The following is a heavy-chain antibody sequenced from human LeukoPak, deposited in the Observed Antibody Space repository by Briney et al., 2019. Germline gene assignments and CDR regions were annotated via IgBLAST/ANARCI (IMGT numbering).Heavy chain of an antibody. CDR1: GYTFTSYG. J-gene: IGHJ4*02. Sequence: ASVKVSCKASGYTFTSYGISWVRQAPGQGLEWMGWTSAYNGNTNYAQKLQGRVTMTTDTSTSTAYMELRSLRSDDTAVYYCARGSAFTFGGVIVRYGFYDYWGQGTLVTVSS. V-gene: IGHV1-18*01. CDR2: TSAYNGNT. D-gene: IGHD3-16*02. CDR3: ARGSAFTFGGVIVRYGFYDY.